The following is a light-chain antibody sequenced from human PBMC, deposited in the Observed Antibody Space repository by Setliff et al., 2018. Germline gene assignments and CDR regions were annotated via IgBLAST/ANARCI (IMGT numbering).Light chain of an antibody. CDR1: SSNIGNNY. Sequence: GGRVTISCSGSSSNIGNNYVSWHQQLPGTAPKLLIYDNNKRPSGIPDRFSGSKSGTSATLGITGLQTGDEADYYCGTWDSSLSAVVFGGGTKGTVL. V-gene: IGLV1-51*01. CDR3: GTWDSSLSAVV. CDR2: DNN. J-gene: IGLJ2*01.